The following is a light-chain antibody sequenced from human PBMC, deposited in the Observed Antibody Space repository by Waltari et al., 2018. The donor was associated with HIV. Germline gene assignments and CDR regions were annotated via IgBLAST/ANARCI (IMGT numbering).Light chain of an antibody. J-gene: IGLJ1*01. CDR2: DEK. Sequence: QSALAQPASVSGSPGQSITISCTKTSTSIDNYNRVAWYQHHPGITHRLVLYDEKGGPSGVSIRLSGSRSANTASLTFSGLQAEYEADYYCSSFTCSDAVVFGPETKVTVL. CDR3: SSFTCSDAVV. V-gene: IGLV2-14*03. CDR1: STSIDNYNR.